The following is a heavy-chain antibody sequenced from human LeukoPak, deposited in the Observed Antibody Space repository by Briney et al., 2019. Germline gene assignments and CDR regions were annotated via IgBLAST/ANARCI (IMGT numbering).Heavy chain of an antibody. D-gene: IGHD5-18*01. CDR2: ISYDGSNK. V-gene: IGHV3-30*03. Sequence: PGRSLRLSCAASGFTFSSYGMHWVRQAPGKGLEWVAVISYDGSNKYYADSVKGRFTISGDNSKNTLYLQMSSLRAEDTAVYYCARVVDTATDYWGQGTLVTVSS. J-gene: IGHJ4*02. CDR1: GFTFSSYG. CDR3: ARVVDTATDY.